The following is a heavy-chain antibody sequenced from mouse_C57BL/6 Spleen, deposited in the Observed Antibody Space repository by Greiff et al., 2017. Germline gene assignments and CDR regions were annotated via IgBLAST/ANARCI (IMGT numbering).Heavy chain of an antibody. J-gene: IGHJ4*01. Sequence: QVQLQQSGAELAKPGASVKLSCKASGYTFTSYWMHWVKQRPGQGLEWIGYINPSSGYTKYNQKFKDKATLTADKSSSTAYMQLSSLTYEDSAVXYCARGLAPYYYAMDYWGQGTSVTVSS. CDR2: INPSSGYT. CDR3: ARGLAPYYYAMDY. V-gene: IGHV1-7*01. D-gene: IGHD3-3*01. CDR1: GYTFTSYW.